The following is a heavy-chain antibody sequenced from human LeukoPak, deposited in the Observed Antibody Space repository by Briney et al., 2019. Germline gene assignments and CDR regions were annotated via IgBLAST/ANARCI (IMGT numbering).Heavy chain of an antibody. V-gene: IGHV3-23*01. Sequence: PGGSLRLSCAASGLTFSSYAMSWVRQAPGKGLEWVSVISGSGGSTYYADSVKGRFTISRDNSKNTLYLQMNSLRAEDTAVYYCAKDSWYYYDSSGLTTWGQGTLVTVSS. CDR2: ISGSGGST. CDR3: AKDSWYYYDSSGLTT. J-gene: IGHJ4*02. CDR1: GLTFSSYA. D-gene: IGHD3-22*01.